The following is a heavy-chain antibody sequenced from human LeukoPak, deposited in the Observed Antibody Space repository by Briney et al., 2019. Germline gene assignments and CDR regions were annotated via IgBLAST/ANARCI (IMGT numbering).Heavy chain of an antibody. Sequence: SVKVSCKASGGTFSSYAISWVRQAPGQGLEWMGGIIPIFGTANYAQKFQGRVTITADESTSTAYMELSSLRSEDTAVYYCARGISAYCGGDCSQPNYFDYWGQGTLVTVSS. D-gene: IGHD2-21*02. J-gene: IGHJ4*02. V-gene: IGHV1-69*13. CDR3: ARGISAYCGGDCSQPNYFDY. CDR2: IIPIFGTA. CDR1: GGTFSSYA.